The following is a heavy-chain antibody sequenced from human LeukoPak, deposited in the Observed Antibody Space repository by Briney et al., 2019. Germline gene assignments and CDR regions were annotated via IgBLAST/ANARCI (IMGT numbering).Heavy chain of an antibody. D-gene: IGHD5-12*01. Sequence: GGSLRLSCAASGFTFSSFEMNWVRQAPGKGLEGVSYISSSGSTISYADSVKGRFTIPRDNAKNSLYLQMNSLRAEDTAVYYCSRDRSAYSGYDLLDYWGQGTLVTVSS. CDR3: SRDRSAYSGYDLLDY. CDR2: ISSSGSTI. CDR1: GFTFSSFE. J-gene: IGHJ4*02. V-gene: IGHV3-48*03.